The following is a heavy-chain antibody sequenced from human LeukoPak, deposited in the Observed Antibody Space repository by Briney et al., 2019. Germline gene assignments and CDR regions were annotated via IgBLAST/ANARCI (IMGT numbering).Heavy chain of an antibody. CDR2: IFHSGST. CDR1: GDSISSSSYY. CDR3: ARYMVRGVTVFDY. D-gene: IGHD3-10*01. V-gene: IGHV4-39*07. Sequence: SETLSLTCTVSGDSISSSSYYWGWIRQPPWKGLEWIGSIFHSGSTYYNPSLKSRVTISVDTSKNQFSLKLSSVTAADTAVYYCARYMVRGVTVFDYWGQGTLVTVSS. J-gene: IGHJ4*02.